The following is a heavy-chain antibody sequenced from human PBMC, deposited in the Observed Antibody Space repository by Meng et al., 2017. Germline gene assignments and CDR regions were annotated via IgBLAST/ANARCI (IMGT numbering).Heavy chain of an antibody. V-gene: IGHV4-39*07. Sequence: GSLRLSCTVSGGSISSSSYYWGWIRQPPGKGLEWIGSIYYSGSTYYNPSLKSRVTISVDTSKNQFFLKLSSVTAADTAVYYCARATYYYDSSGYYYYFDYWGQGTLVTVSS. J-gene: IGHJ4*02. CDR2: IYYSGST. D-gene: IGHD3-22*01. CDR1: GGSISSSSYY. CDR3: ARATYYYDSSGYYYYFDY.